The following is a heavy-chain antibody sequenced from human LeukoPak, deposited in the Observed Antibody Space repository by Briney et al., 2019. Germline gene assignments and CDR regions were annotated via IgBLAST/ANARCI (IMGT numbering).Heavy chain of an antibody. V-gene: IGHV1-69*13. CDR2: IIPIFGTA. CDR1: GGTFSSYA. Sequence: SVKVSCKASGGTFSSYAISWVRQAPGQGLEWMGGIIPIFGTANYAQKFQGRVTITADESTSTAYMELSSLRSEDTAVYYCARDRGYYDSSGYPFDYWGQGTLVTVSS. J-gene: IGHJ4*02. CDR3: ARDRGYYDSSGYPFDY. D-gene: IGHD3-22*01.